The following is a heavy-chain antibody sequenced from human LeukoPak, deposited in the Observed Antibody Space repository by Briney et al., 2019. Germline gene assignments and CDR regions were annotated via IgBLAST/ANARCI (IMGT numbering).Heavy chain of an antibody. CDR1: GFTFRNYA. J-gene: IGHJ5*02. CDR2: ISGGGDFT. V-gene: IGHV3-23*01. D-gene: IGHD1-26*01. CDR3: AKVSEGALLEFDP. Sequence: PGGSLRLSCAASGFTFRNYAMSWVRQTPGKGLEWVSAISGGGDFTYGADSVKGRFRISRDNSENTTYLQMNTLRVEDTALYYCAKVSEGALLEFDPWGQGTLVTVSS.